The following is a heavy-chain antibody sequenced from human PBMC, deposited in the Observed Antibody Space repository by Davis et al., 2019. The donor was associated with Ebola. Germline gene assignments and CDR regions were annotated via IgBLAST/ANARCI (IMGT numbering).Heavy chain of an antibody. CDR2: IYYSGST. CDR1: GGSISSSSYY. Sequence: PSETLSLTCTVSGGSISSSSYYWGWIRQPPGKGLEWIGSIYYSGSTYYNPSLKSRVTISVDTSKNQFSLKLSSVTAADTAVYYCARAGYDFWSGYPFDYWGQGTLVTVSS. J-gene: IGHJ4*02. CDR3: ARAGYDFWSGYPFDY. D-gene: IGHD3-3*01. V-gene: IGHV4-39*07.